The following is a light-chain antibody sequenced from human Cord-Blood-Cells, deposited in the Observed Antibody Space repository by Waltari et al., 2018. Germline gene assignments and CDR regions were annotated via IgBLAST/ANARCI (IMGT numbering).Light chain of an antibody. CDR2: DAS. V-gene: IGKV3D-20*01. Sequence: EIVLTQSPATLSLSPGERVTLSCGASQSVSSSCLAWYQQKPGLAPRLLIYDASSRATGIPDRFSGSGSGTDFTLTISRLEPEDFAVYYCQQYGSSPFGGGTKVEIK. J-gene: IGKJ4*01. CDR1: QSVSSSC. CDR3: QQYGSSP.